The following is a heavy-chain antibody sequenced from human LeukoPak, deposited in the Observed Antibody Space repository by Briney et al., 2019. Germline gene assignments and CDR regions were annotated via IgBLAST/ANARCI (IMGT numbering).Heavy chain of an antibody. D-gene: IGHD3-22*01. CDR2: ISPRGGTT. J-gene: IGHJ4*02. CDR1: GYSFTSYL. Sequence: ASVNVSCKASGYSFTSYLISWVRQVPGQGLEWMGIISPRGGTTNYAQKFQGRVTMTRDTSTNTDYMELSSLRSEDTAVYYCARERSDSSRQYYCDHWGQGTLVTVSS. V-gene: IGHV1-46*01. CDR3: ARERSDSSRQYYCDH.